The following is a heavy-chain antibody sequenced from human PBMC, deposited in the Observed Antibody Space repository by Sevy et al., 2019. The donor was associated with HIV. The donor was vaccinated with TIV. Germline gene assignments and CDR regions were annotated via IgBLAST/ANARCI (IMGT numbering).Heavy chain of an antibody. D-gene: IGHD3-22*01. CDR2: IRQDGSEK. Sequence: GGSLRLSCAVSGFTFRNFWMSWVRQAPGKGLEWVANIRQDGSEKYYVDSVKGRFTISRDNSKNTLYLQMNSLRAEDTAVYYCAKDRSYDRVRFDPWGQGTLVTVSS. V-gene: IGHV3-7*03. CDR3: AKDRSYDRVRFDP. CDR1: GFTFRNFW. J-gene: IGHJ5*02.